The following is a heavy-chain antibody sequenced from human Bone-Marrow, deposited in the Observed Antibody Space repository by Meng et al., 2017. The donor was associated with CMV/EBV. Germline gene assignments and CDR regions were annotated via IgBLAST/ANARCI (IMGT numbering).Heavy chain of an antibody. CDR1: GDSVSSNSAA. J-gene: IGHJ6*02. CDR3: ARELPHPTYYSYGMDV. Sequence: SDTLSLTCAISGDSVSSNSAAWNWIRQSPSIGLEWLGRTYYRSKWYNDYAVSVKSRITINPDTSKNQFSLQLNSVTPEDTAVYYCARELPHPTYYSYGMDVWGQGTTVTVSS. CDR2: TYYRSKWYN. D-gene: IGHD1-26*01. V-gene: IGHV6-1*01.